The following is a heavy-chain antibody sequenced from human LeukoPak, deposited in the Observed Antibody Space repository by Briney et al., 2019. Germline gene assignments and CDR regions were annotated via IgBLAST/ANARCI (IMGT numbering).Heavy chain of an antibody. CDR3: ARVPGVTRYFDY. V-gene: IGHV3-7*01. D-gene: IGHD4-11*01. Sequence: GGSLRLSCTASGFTFTSCWMSWVRQPPGKGLEWVASIKQDGREKFYVDSVKGRFTISRDNAKNSLYLQMNSLRAEDTAVYYCARVPGVTRYFDYWGQGTLVTVSS. J-gene: IGHJ4*02. CDR1: GFTFTSCW. CDR2: IKQDGREK.